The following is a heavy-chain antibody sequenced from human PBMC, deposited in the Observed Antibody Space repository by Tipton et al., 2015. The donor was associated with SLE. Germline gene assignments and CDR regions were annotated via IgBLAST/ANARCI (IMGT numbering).Heavy chain of an antibody. CDR3: ARAGPEPGPSSWYGAFDI. CDR1: GYTFTKYY. Sequence: QVQLVQSGAEVKKPGASVKASCQASGYTFTKYYIHWVRQAPGQGLEWMAMINPDTGSTDFAQKFQDRVTVARDTSTTTVYMEVSSLTSEDTAIYYCARAGPEPGPSSWYGAFDIWGQGTLVTVSS. V-gene: IGHV1-46*01. J-gene: IGHJ4*02. CDR2: INPDTGST. D-gene: IGHD6-13*01.